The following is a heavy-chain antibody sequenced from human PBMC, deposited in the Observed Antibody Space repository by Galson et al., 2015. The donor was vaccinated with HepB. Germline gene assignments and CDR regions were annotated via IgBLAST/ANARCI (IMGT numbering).Heavy chain of an antibody. D-gene: IGHD6-6*01. CDR2: NTPFFGRG. V-gene: IGHV1-69*02. Sequence: SVKVSCKASGGTFSKYTFSWVRQDPGQGLEWMGRNTPFFGRGSYAQKFQDGVTISADKSTSTVYMELRNLTSEDTAVYYRASGDGIAALSYYYGLDVWGQGTTVIVSS. CDR1: GGTFSKYT. J-gene: IGHJ6*02. CDR3: ASGDGIAALSYYYGLDV.